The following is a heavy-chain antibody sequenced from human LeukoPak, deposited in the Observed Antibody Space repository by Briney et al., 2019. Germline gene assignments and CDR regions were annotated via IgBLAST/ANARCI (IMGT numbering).Heavy chain of an antibody. CDR3: ARGWGYYYGSGSYYKREYNWFDP. V-gene: IGHV4-34*01. J-gene: IGHJ5*02. D-gene: IGHD3-10*01. CDR2: INHSGST. CDR1: GGSFSGYY. Sequence: SETLSLTCAVYGGSFSGYYWSWIRQPPGKGLEWIGEINHSGSTNYNPSLKSRVTISVGTSKNQFSLKLSSVTAADTAVYYCARGWGYYYGSGSYYKREYNWFDPWGQGTLVTVSS.